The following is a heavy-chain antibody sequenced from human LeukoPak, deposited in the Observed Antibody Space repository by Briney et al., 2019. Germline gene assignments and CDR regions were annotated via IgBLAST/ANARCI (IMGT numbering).Heavy chain of an antibody. V-gene: IGHV3-7*01. CDR3: ARRGGSSSRRSPIDY. Sequence: GGSLRLSCTASGFTFSDYWMTWVRQAPGKGPEWVANIKQDGSQRYYVDPVRGRFTISRDNAKNSLFLKMNGLRAEDTAVYYCARRGGSSSRRSPIDYWGQGTLVTVSS. CDR1: GFTFSDYW. CDR2: IKQDGSQR. D-gene: IGHD6-6*01. J-gene: IGHJ4*02.